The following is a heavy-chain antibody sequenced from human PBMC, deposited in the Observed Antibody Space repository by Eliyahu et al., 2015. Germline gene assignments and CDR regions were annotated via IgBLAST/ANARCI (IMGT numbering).Heavy chain of an antibody. CDR1: GGSFXGYY. J-gene: IGHJ5*02. V-gene: IGHV4-34*01. CDR3: ASSYYDFWSGYYSNWFDP. Sequence: QVQLQQWGAGLLKPSETLSLTCAVYGGSFXGYYWSWIRQPPGKGLEWIGEINHSGSTNYNPSLKSRVTISVDTSKNQFSLKLSSVTAADTAVYYCASSYYDFWSGYYSNWFDPWGQGTLVTVSS. D-gene: IGHD3-3*01. CDR2: INHSGST.